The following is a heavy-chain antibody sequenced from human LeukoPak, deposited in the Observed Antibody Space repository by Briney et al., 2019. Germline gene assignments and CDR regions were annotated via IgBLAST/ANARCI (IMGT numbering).Heavy chain of an antibody. CDR2: ISGSGGST. CDR3: AKGPPATVTPYYFDF. CDR1: GFTFSSYA. D-gene: IGHD4-17*01. J-gene: IGHJ4*02. V-gene: IGHV3-23*01. Sequence: QPGGSLRLSCAASGFTFSSYAMSWVRQAPGKGLKWVSAISGSGGSTYYADSVKGRFTISRDNFKSTLYLQMDSLRADDTAVYYCAKGPPATVTPYYFDFWGRGTLVTVSS.